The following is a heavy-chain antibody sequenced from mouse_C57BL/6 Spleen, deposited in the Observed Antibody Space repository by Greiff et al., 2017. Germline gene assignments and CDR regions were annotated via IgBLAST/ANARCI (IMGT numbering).Heavy chain of an antibody. J-gene: IGHJ1*03. D-gene: IGHD2-1*01. CDR2: FYPGSGSI. CDR1: GYTFTEYT. Sequence: QVQLQQSGAELVKPGASVKLSCKASGYTFTEYTIHWVKQRSGQGLEWIGWFYPGSGSIKYNEKFKDKATLTADKSSSTVYMELSRLTSEDSAVYFCAGHEEGGYGNYEDSYFDVWGTGTTVTVSS. V-gene: IGHV1-62-2*01. CDR3: AGHEEGGYGNYEDSYFDV.